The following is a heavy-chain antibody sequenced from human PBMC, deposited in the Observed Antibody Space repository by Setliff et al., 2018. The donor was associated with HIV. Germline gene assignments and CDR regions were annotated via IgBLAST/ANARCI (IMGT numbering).Heavy chain of an antibody. D-gene: IGHD6-19*01. J-gene: IGHJ6*02. CDR1: GYTLTELS. CDR3: VRFHSSGWYNGMDV. V-gene: IGHV1-24*01. Sequence: ASVKVSCKVSGYTLTELSRHWVRQGPGKGLEWMGGFDPEDGQRIYAQKFQGRVTMTEDTSTDTAYMELSSLSFEDTAVYYCVRFHSSGWYNGMDVWGQGTTVTVSS. CDR2: FDPEDGQR.